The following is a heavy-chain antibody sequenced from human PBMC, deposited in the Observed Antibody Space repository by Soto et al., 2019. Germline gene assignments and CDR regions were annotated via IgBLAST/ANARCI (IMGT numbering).Heavy chain of an antibody. CDR2: IIPIFGTA. V-gene: IGHV1-69*13. D-gene: IGHD4-17*01. CDR3: ARVTTAYGDEPDY. Sequence: SVKVSCKASGGTFSSYAISWVRQAPGQGLEWMGGIIPIFGTANYAQKFQGRVTITADESTSTAYMELSSLRSEDTAVYYCARVTTAYGDEPDYWGQGTLVTVSS. J-gene: IGHJ4*02. CDR1: GGTFSSYA.